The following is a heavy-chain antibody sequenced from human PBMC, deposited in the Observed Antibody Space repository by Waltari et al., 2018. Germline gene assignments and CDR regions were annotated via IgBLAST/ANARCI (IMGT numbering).Heavy chain of an antibody. CDR1: GFTFDDYA. V-gene: IGHV3-9*03. CDR2: ISWNSGSI. D-gene: IGHD6-13*01. J-gene: IGHJ4*02. Sequence: EVQLVESGGGLVQPGRSLRLSCAASGFTFDDYAMHWVRPAPGKGLEWVSGISWNSGSIGYADSVKGRFTISRDNAKNSLYLQMNSLRAEDMALYYCAKDRYRGIAAAEFDYWGQGTLVTVSS. CDR3: AKDRYRGIAAAEFDY.